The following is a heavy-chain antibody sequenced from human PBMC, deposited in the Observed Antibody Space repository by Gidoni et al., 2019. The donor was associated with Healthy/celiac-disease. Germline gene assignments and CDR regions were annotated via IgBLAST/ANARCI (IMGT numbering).Heavy chain of an antibody. J-gene: IGHJ6*03. Sequence: QVQLVQSGAEVKKPGSSVKVSCKASGGTFSSYAISWVRQAPGQGLEWMGGIIPIFGTANYAQKFQGRVTITADESTSTAYMELSSLRSEDTAVYYCARGQRYCSGGSCYSSYYYYMDVWGKGTTVTVSS. CDR3: ARGQRYCSGGSCYSSYYYYMDV. D-gene: IGHD2-15*01. CDR1: GGTFSSYA. V-gene: IGHV1-69*01. CDR2: IIPIFGTA.